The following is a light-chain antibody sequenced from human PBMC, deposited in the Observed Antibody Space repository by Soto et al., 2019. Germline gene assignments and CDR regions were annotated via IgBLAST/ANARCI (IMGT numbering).Light chain of an antibody. CDR3: SSYTSRSTLRV. CDR2: DVS. CDR1: PRDGGGYNY. J-gene: IGLJ1*01. Sequence: PALTCAASGGWTPSNYFSISVTRPPRDGGGYNYVSWYQQHPGKAPKLSIYDVSNRPSGVSNRFSGSKSGNTASLTICGLQGEDESYDYCSSYTSRSTLRVFGTGTKVTVL. V-gene: IGLV2-14*01.